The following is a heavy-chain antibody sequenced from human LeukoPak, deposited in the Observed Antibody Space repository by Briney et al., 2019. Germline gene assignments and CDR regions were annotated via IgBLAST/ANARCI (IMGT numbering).Heavy chain of an antibody. CDR2: IYYSGST. D-gene: IGHD3-10*01. CDR3: ARNVRYYGSGSYFDY. J-gene: IGHJ4*02. CDR1: GDSISSGSYY. Sequence: SETLSLTCTVSGDSISSGSYYWGWIRQPPGKGLEWIGSIYYSGSTYYNPSLKSRVTISVDTSKNHFSLKLTSVTAADTAVYYCARNVRYYGSGSYFDYWGQGTLVTVSS. V-gene: IGHV4-39*02.